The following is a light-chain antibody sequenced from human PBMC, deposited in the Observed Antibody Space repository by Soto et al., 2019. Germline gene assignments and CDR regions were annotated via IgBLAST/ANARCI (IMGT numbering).Light chain of an antibody. V-gene: IGKV1-13*02. CDR1: QGISSA. CDR3: QQFNSYPPGVT. Sequence: AIQLTQSPSSLSVSVGDRVTITCRASQGISSALAWYQQKPGKAPKLLIYDASSLESGVPSRFSGSGSGTDFTLTISSLQPEDFATYYCQQFNSYPPGVTFGQGTRLEIK. CDR2: DAS. J-gene: IGKJ5*01.